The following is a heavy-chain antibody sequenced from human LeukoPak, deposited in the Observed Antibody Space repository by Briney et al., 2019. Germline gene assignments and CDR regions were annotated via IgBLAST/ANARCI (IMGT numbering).Heavy chain of an antibody. CDR3: ARFSSTWYFGN. J-gene: IGHJ4*02. V-gene: IGHV3-23*01. CDR1: GFTFSSNA. CDR2: ISGSGGAT. Sequence: RGSLRLSCAASGFTFSSNAMSWVRQAPGKGLEWVSGISGSGGATYYADSVKGRFTISRDISKNTLYLQMNSLRAEDTAVYYCARFSSTWYFGNWGQGTLVTVSS. D-gene: IGHD2-2*01.